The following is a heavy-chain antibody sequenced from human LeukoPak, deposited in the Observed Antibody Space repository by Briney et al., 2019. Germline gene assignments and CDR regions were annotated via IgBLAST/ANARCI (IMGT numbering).Heavy chain of an antibody. CDR2: INPNSGGT. CDR3: ARDGYYYGSGRYWFDY. V-gene: IGHV1-2*04. D-gene: IGHD3-10*01. CDR1: GYTFTGYY. J-gene: IGHJ4*02. Sequence: ASVKVSCKASGYTFTGYYMHWVRQAPGQGLEWMGWINPNSGGTNYAQKFQGWVTMTRDTSISTAYMELSRLRSDDTAVYYCARDGYYYGSGRYWFDYWGQGTLVTVSS.